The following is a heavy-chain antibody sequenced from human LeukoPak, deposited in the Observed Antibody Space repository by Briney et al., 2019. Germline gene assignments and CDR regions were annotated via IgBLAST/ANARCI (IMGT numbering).Heavy chain of an antibody. V-gene: IGHV3-30*18. J-gene: IGHJ4*02. Sequence: GGSLRLSCAASGFTFSSYGMHWVRQAPGKGLEWVVVISYDGSNKYYADSVKGRFTISRDNSKNTLYLQMNSLRAEDTAVYYCAKDTIGHGYYFDYWGQGTLVTVSS. CDR1: GFTFSSYG. CDR3: AKDTIGHGYYFDY. D-gene: IGHD3-10*01. CDR2: ISYDGSNK.